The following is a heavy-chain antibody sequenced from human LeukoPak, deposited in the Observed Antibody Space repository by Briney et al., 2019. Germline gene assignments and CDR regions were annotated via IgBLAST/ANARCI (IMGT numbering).Heavy chain of an antibody. V-gene: IGHV4-4*02. CDR3: ARVTGGGNTHGFDY. Sequence: SGTLSLTCAVSGGSISSSNWWSWVRQPPGKGLEWIGEIYYSGSTNYNPSLKSRVTISVDKSKNQFSLKLSSVTAADTAVYYCARVTGGGNTHGFDYWGQGTLVTVSS. CDR2: IYYSGST. J-gene: IGHJ4*02. D-gene: IGHD4-23*01. CDR1: GGSISSSNW.